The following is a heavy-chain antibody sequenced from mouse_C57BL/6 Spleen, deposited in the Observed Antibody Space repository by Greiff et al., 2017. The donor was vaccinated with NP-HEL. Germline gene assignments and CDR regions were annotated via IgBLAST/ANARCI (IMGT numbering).Heavy chain of an antibody. CDR2: IYPGAGGT. J-gene: IGHJ4*01. V-gene: IGHV1-82*01. CDR1: GYAFSSSW. Sequence: VQLQQSGPELVKPGASVKISCKASGYAFSSSWMNWVKQRPGKGLEWIGRIYPGAGGTNYNGKFKGKATLTADKSSSTADMQLSSLTSEDSAVYFCARSRNDYYAMDYWGQGTSVTVSS. CDR3: ARSRNDYYAMDY.